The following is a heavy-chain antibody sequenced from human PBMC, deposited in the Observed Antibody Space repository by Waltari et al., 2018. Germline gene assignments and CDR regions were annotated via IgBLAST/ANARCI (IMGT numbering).Heavy chain of an antibody. Sequence: EVQVVESGGGLVQPGGSLRLSCAVSEFHFSNFWMTWVRQAPGRGLEGVANINHAGSEIHYVDSVKGRFTISRDNARNSLYLQMNSLRAEDTAVYYCATYRWLGYWGQGTLVTVSS. V-gene: IGHV3-7*03. D-gene: IGHD3-10*01. CDR1: EFHFSNFW. J-gene: IGHJ4*02. CDR2: INHAGSEI. CDR3: ATYRWLGY.